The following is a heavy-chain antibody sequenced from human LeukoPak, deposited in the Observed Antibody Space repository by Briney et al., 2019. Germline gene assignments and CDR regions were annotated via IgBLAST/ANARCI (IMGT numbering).Heavy chain of an antibody. Sequence: PSETLSLTCTVSGGSISSYYWSWIRQPPGKGLEWIGYIYYSGSTNYNPSLKSRVTIPVDTSKNQFSLKLSSVTAADTAVYYCARDRDSSGLFDYWGQGTLVTVSS. CDR2: IYYSGST. CDR1: GGSISSYY. CDR3: ARDRDSSGLFDY. J-gene: IGHJ4*02. D-gene: IGHD6-19*01. V-gene: IGHV4-59*01.